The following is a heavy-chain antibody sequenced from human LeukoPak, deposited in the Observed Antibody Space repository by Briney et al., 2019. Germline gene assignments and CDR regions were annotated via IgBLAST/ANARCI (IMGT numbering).Heavy chain of an antibody. Sequence: SETLSLTCAVYGGSFSGYYWSWIRQPPGKGLEWIGEINHSGSTNYNPSLKSRVTISVDTSKNQFSLKLSSVTAADTAVYYCAGSVMVRGAFRYWGQGTLVTVSS. J-gene: IGHJ4*02. CDR1: GGSFSGYY. V-gene: IGHV4-34*01. CDR3: AGSVMVRGAFRY. CDR2: INHSGST. D-gene: IGHD3-10*01.